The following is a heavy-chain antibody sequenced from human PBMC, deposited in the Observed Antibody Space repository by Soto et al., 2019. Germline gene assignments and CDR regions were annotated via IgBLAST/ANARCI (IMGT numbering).Heavy chain of an antibody. CDR1: GFTFGGYG. J-gene: IGHJ4*02. Sequence: PGGSLRLSCAAPGFTFGGYGMHWVRQAPGKGLEWAAAISYDGRNTYYADSVQGRFAISRDNSKNTMYLQMNSLRVEDTAVYYCARAKWHDGSGRVREFDYSGQAALVTVSS. CDR2: ISYDGRNT. CDR3: ARAKWHDGSGRVREFDY. V-gene: IGHV3-33*01. D-gene: IGHD3-10*01.